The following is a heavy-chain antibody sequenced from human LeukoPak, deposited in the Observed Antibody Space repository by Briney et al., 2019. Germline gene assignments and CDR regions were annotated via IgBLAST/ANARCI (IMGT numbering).Heavy chain of an antibody. CDR3: ARDSSSWDLFDY. Sequence: GGSLRLSCAASGFTFSSYWMHWVRQAPGKGLVWVSRINTDGSSTSYADSVKGRFTISRDNAKNTLYLQLNSLRAEDTAVYYCARDSSSWDLFDYWGQGTLVTVSS. D-gene: IGHD2-2*01. CDR2: INTDGSST. J-gene: IGHJ4*02. CDR1: GFTFSSYW. V-gene: IGHV3-74*01.